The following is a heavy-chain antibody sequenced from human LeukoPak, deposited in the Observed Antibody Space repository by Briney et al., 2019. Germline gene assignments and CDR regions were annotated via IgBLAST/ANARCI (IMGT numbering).Heavy chain of an antibody. CDR1: GGSISSYY. D-gene: IGHD1-1*01. CDR2: IYTSGST. Sequence: SETLSLTCTVSGGSISSYYWSWIRQPAGKGLEWIGRIYTSGSTNYTPSLKSRVTMSVDTSKNQFSLKLSSVTAADTAVYYCARVQLERLDYYYYYMDAWGKGTTVTVSS. V-gene: IGHV4-4*07. CDR3: ARVQLERLDYYYYYMDA. J-gene: IGHJ6*03.